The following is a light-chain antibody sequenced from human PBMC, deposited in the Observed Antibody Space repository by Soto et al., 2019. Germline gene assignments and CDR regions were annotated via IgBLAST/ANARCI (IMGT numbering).Light chain of an antibody. CDR2: EIN. J-gene: IGLJ1*01. CDR3: SSFAGSNNFPYX. CDR1: SSDVGAYDY. Sequence: QSALTQPPSASGSPGQSVTISCTGTSSDVGAYDYVSWYQQHPGKAPKLMIYEINKRPSGVPDRFSGSKSGNTASLTVSGLQAEDEADYYCSSFAGSNNFPYXFGTGTKLTV. V-gene: IGLV2-8*01.